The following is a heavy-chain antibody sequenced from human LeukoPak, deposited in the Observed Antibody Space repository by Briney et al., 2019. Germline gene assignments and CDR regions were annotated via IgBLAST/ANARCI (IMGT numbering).Heavy chain of an antibody. J-gene: IGHJ4*02. CDR3: ARGPPNWGMVGY. Sequence: ASVKVSCKASGYAFTSFDFNWVRQATGQGLEWMGWMKSNNGHTGYAQKFQGRVTMTRDTSISTAYMELSSLTFEDTAVYYCARGPPNWGMVGYWGQGTLVTVSS. CDR1: GYAFTSFD. V-gene: IGHV1-8*01. D-gene: IGHD7-27*01. CDR2: MKSNNGHT.